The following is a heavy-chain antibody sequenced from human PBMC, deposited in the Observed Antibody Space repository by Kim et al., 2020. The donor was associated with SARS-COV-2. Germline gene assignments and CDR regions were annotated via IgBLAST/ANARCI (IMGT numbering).Heavy chain of an antibody. CDR2: ISYDGSNK. CDR1: GFTFSSYA. V-gene: IGHV3-30*04. D-gene: IGHD6-19*01. Sequence: GGSLRLSCAASGFTFSSYAMHWVRQAPGKGLEWVAVISYDGSNKYYADPVKGRFTISRDNSKNTLYLQMNSLRAEDTAVYYCARDHRVAVAGKGTYYYCGMDVWGRGTTVTVPS. CDR3: ARDHRVAVAGKGTYYYCGMDV. J-gene: IGHJ6*02.